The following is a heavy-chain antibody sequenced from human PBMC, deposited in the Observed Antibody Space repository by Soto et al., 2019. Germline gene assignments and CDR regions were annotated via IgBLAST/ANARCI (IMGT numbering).Heavy chain of an antibody. Sequence: EVQLVESGGGLVQPGGSLRLSCAASGFTFSSYWMHWVRQAPGKGLVWVSRINSDGSSTSYADSVKGRFTISRDNAKNTLYLQMNSLRAGDTAVYYCAREARNWNYAFFDYWGQGTLVTVSS. CDR1: GFTFSSYW. CDR3: AREARNWNYAFFDY. D-gene: IGHD1-7*01. CDR2: INSDGSST. J-gene: IGHJ4*02. V-gene: IGHV3-74*01.